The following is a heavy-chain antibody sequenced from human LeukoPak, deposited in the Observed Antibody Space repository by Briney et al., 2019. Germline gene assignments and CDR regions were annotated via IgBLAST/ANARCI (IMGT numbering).Heavy chain of an antibody. CDR1: GFTFSNYW. CDR3: ARRRCSSTSCFFDY. CDR2: IKQDGSEK. D-gene: IGHD2-2*01. V-gene: IGHV3-7*01. Sequence: GGSLRLSCAASGFTFSNYWMGWARQAPGKGLEGVANIKQDGSEKYYVDSVKGRFTISRDNAKNSLYLQVNSLRAEDTAVYYCARRRCSSTSCFFDYWGQGTLVTVSS. J-gene: IGHJ4*02.